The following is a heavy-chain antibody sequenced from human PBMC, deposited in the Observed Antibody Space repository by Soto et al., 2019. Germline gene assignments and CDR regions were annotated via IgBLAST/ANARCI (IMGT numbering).Heavy chain of an antibody. J-gene: IGHJ4*02. Sequence: GGSLRLSCAASGFTFSSYWMHWVRQAPGKGLVWVSRINSDGSSTSYADSVKGRFTISRDNAKNTLYLQMNSLRAEDTAVYHCARVPIAVAPFDYWGQGTLVTVSS. CDR3: ARVPIAVAPFDY. D-gene: IGHD6-19*01. V-gene: IGHV3-74*01. CDR2: INSDGSST. CDR1: GFTFSSYW.